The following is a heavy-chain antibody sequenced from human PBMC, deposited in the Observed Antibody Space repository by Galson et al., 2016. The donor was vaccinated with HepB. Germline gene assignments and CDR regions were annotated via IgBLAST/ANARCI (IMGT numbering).Heavy chain of an antibody. V-gene: IGHV4-59*02. CDR3: ARGHYDFEF. CDR2: NYENGDI. Sequence: ETLSLTCRVSGSSVSNHYWSWVRQSPGKGLEWLAYNYENGDINYNPSLESRVTISVDTSKNQFSLKLTSVTAADTALYYCARGHYDFEFWGQGLPVTVS. J-gene: IGHJ4*02. D-gene: IGHD3-16*01. CDR1: GSSVSNHY.